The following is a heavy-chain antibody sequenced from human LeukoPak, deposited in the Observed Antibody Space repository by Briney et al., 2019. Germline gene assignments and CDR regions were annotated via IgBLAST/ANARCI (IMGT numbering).Heavy chain of an antibody. J-gene: IGHJ4*02. Sequence: SETLSLTCAVYGGSFSGYYWSWIRQPPGKGLEWIGEINHSGSTNYNPSLKSRVTISVDKSKNQFSLKLSSVTAADTAVYYCAITRGVDFWSGYYREIVFDYWGQGTLVTVSS. CDR2: INHSGST. V-gene: IGHV4-34*01. D-gene: IGHD3-3*01. CDR1: GGSFSGYY. CDR3: AITRGVDFWSGYYREIVFDY.